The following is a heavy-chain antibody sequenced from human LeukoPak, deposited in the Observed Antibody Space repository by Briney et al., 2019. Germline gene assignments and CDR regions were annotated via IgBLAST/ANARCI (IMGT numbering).Heavy chain of an antibody. J-gene: IGHJ4*02. CDR1: GFTFSSYA. CDR3: AKDQYWDCSTTSCYFHY. V-gene: IGHV3-30-3*01. Sequence: GGSLRLSCAASGFTFSSYAMHWVRQAPGKGLEWVAVISYDGSNKYYADSVKGRFTISRDNSKNTLYLQMSSLRAEDTAVYYCAKDQYWDCSTTSCYFHYWGQGALVTVSS. CDR2: ISYDGSNK. D-gene: IGHD2-2*01.